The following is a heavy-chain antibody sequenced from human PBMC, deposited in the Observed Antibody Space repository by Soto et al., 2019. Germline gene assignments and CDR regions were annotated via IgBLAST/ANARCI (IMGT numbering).Heavy chain of an antibody. CDR1: GYTLTELS. D-gene: IGHD4-17*01. CDR3: KPQKGVTTQFDY. J-gene: IGHJ4*02. Sequence: ASVKVSCKVSGYTLTELSMHWVRQAPGKGLEWMGGFDPEDGETIYAQKFQGRVTMTEDTTTDTAYMELSSLRSEDTAVYYCKPQKGVTTQFDYWGQETLVTVSS. V-gene: IGHV1-24*01. CDR2: FDPEDGET.